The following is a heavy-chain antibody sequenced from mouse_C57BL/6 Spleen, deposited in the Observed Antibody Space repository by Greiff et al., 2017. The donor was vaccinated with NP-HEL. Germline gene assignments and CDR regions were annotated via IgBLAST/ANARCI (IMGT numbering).Heavy chain of an antibody. D-gene: IGHD1-1*01. CDR2: ISYDGSN. V-gene: IGHV3-6*01. J-gene: IGHJ2*01. CDR3: ARGGDYYGSSYGYFDY. CDR1: GYSITSGYY. Sequence: VQLKESGPGLVKPSQSLSLTCSVTGYSITSGYYWNWIRQFPGNKLEWMGYISYDGSNNYNPSLKNRISITRDTSKNQFFLKLNSVTTEDTATYYCARGGDYYGSSYGYFDYWGQGTTLTVSS.